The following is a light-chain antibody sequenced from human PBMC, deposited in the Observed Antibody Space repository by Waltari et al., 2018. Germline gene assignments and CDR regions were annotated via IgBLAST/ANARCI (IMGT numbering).Light chain of an antibody. CDR1: QSVLYSSNNKNY. Sequence: DIMMTQSPDSLAVSLGERDTINCKSSQSVLYSSNNKNYLAWYQQKPGQPPKLLIYWASTRESGVPDRFSGSGSGTDFTLTISSLQAEDVAVYYCQQYYSTPPYTFGQGTKLEIK. CDR2: WAS. CDR3: QQYYSTPPYT. J-gene: IGKJ2*01. V-gene: IGKV4-1*01.